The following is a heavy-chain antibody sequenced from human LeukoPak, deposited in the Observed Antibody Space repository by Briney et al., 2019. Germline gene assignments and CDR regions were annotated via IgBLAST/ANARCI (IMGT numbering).Heavy chain of an antibody. CDR2: INQDGSKE. J-gene: IGHJ4*02. CDR1: GFAVSSNF. CDR3: VRDGGVSGYDLLDY. D-gene: IGHD5-12*01. Sequence: GGSLRLSCAISGFAVSSNFMSWVRQAPGKGLEWVAQINQDGSKEYYIDSVKARLSISRDNARNSLSLQMNSLRAEDTAVYYCVRDGGVSGYDLLDYWGQGTLVTVSS. V-gene: IGHV3-7*01.